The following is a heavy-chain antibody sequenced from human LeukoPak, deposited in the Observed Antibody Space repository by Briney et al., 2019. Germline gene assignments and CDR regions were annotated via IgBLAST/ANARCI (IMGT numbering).Heavy chain of an antibody. CDR1: GGSISNYY. Sequence: SETLSLTCTVSGGSISNYYWSWIRQPPGKGLEWIGYIYYSGSTNYNPSLKSRATISVDTSKNQFSLKLSSVTAADTAVYYCARENSGTYYYFDYWGQGTLVTVSS. CDR2: IYYSGST. CDR3: ARENSGTYYYFDY. J-gene: IGHJ4*02. D-gene: IGHD1-26*01. V-gene: IGHV4-59*01.